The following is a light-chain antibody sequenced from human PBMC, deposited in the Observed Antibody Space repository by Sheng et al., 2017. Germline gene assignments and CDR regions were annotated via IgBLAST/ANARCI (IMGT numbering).Light chain of an antibody. V-gene: IGKV1-5*03. CDR2: KAS. J-gene: IGKJ2*01. CDR3: QQYDRAAYT. Sequence: DIQMTQSPSTLSASVGDRVTITCRASQSVTRWVAWYQQKPGKAPKLLIYKASSLESGVPSRFSGSGSGTEFTLTISSLQPDDFATYYCQQYDRAAYTFGQGTKLEIK. CDR1: QSVTRW.